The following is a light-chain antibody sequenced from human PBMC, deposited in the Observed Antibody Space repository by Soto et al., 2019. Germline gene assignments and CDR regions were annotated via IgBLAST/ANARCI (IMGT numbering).Light chain of an antibody. V-gene: IGKV1-5*01. Sequence: DIQMTQSPSTLSASVGDRVTITCRASPSISRWLAWYQQKPGKAPNLLMYDVSSLESGVPSRFSGSGSETEFTLTISSLQPDDFATYYCQQYDSYSRTFGQGTKVEIK. CDR1: PSISRW. CDR3: QQYDSYSRT. J-gene: IGKJ1*01. CDR2: DVS.